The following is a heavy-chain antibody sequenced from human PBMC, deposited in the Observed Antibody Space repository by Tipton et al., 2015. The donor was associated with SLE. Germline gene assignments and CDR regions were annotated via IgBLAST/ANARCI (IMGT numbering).Heavy chain of an antibody. J-gene: IGHJ5*02. Sequence: TLSLTCTVSGGSISSYYWSWIRQPTGKGLEWIGYLYYSGSTNYNPSLKSRVTISVDTSKNQFSLKLSSVTAADTAVYYCARELGIENWFDPWGQGTLVTVSS. CDR1: GGSISSYY. CDR2: LYYSGST. D-gene: IGHD7-27*01. V-gene: IGHV4-59*01. CDR3: ARELGIENWFDP.